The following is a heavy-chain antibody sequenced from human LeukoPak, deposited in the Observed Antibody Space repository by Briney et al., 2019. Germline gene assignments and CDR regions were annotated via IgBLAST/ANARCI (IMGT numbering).Heavy chain of an antibody. CDR3: AKDIRAAGMMYYYYYGMDV. CDR1: GFTFDDYA. V-gene: IGHV3-9*01. D-gene: IGHD6-13*01. Sequence: AGGSLRLSCAASGFTFDDYAMHWVRQAPGKGLEWVSGISWNSGSIGYADSVKGRFTISRDNAKNSLYLQMNSLRAEDTALYYCAKDIRAAGMMYYYYYGMDVWGQGTTVTVSS. CDR2: ISWNSGSI. J-gene: IGHJ6*02.